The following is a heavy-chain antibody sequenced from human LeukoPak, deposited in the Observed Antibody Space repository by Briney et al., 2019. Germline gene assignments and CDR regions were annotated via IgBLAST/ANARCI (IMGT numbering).Heavy chain of an antibody. D-gene: IGHD6-6*01. CDR3: ARAARIAARPDWFDP. CDR2: IKQDGSEK. CDR1: GFTFSSYW. V-gene: IGHV3-7*01. J-gene: IGHJ5*02. Sequence: GGSLRLSCAASGFTFSSYWMSWVRQAPGKGLEWVANIKQDGSEKYYVDSVKGRFTISRDNAKNSLYLQMNSLRAVDTAVYYCARAARIAARPDWFDPWGQGTLVTVSS.